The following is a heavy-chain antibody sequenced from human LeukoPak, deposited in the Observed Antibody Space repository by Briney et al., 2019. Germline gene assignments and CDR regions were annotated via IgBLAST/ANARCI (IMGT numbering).Heavy chain of an antibody. Sequence: PGGSLRLSCAASGFTVSSNFMSWVRQAPGKGLEWVSVIYSGGSTYYADSVKGRFTISRDNSKNTLYLQMNSLRAEDTAVYYCARGRLLPYYYYGMDVWGQGTTVTVSS. CDR1: GFTVSSNF. CDR3: ARGRLLPYYYYGMDV. J-gene: IGHJ6*02. D-gene: IGHD2-21*02. V-gene: IGHV3-66*01. CDR2: IYSGGST.